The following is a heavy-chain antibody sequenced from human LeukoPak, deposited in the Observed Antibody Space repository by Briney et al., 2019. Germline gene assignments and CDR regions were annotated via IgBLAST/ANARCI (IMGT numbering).Heavy chain of an antibody. J-gene: IGHJ5*02. D-gene: IGHD6-25*01. CDR3: AKDRKEAAPHNWFAP. CDR2: ISGSGGST. V-gene: IGHV3-23*01. Sequence: GGSLRLSCAASGFTFSNYAMTWVRQAPGRGLEWVSSISGSGGSTYYADSVGGRFTIFRDNSKNTLYLQMRTLRAEDTAVYYCAKDRKEAAPHNWFAPWGRGTLVTVSS. CDR1: GFTFSNYA.